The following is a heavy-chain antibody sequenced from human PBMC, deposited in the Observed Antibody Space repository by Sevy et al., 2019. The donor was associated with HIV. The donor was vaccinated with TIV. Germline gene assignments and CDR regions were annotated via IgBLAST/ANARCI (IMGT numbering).Heavy chain of an antibody. CDR3: AKDTASPSMTGYYYYGMDV. Sequence: GGSLRLSCAASGFTFDDYTMHWVRQAPGKGLEWVSLISWDVGSTYYADSVKGRFTISRENSKNSLYLQMNSLRTEDTALYYCAKDTASPSMTGYYYYGMDVWGQGTTVTVSS. V-gene: IGHV3-43*01. CDR1: GFTFDDYT. CDR2: ISWDVGST. D-gene: IGHD3-9*01. J-gene: IGHJ6*02.